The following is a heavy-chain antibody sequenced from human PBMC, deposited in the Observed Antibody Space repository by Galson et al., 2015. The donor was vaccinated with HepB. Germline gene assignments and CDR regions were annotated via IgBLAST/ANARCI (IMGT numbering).Heavy chain of an antibody. D-gene: IGHD2-2*02. J-gene: IGHJ5*02. CDR2: IIPIFGTA. CDR3: ARADLGYCSSTSCYNSWFDP. Sequence: SVKVSCKASGGTFSSYAISWVRQAPGQGLEWMGGIIPIFGTANYAQKFQGRVTITADESTSTAYMELSSLRSEDTAVYYCARADLGYCSSTSCYNSWFDPWGQGTLVTVSS. V-gene: IGHV1-69*13. CDR1: GGTFSSYA.